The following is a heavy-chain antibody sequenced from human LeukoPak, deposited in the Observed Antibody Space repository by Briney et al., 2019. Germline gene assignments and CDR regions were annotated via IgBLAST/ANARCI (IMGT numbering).Heavy chain of an antibody. CDR2: ISGSSSYI. V-gene: IGHV3-21*01. D-gene: IGHD2-15*01. J-gene: IGHJ4*02. Sequence: GGSLRLSCVASGFTFSSYSMNWVRQAPGKGLEWVSSISGSSSYIYYADSVKGRFTISRDNAKESLDLQMNSLRAEDTAVYYCARDWETYCSGGSCSHFDYWGQGTLVTVSS. CDR1: GFTFSSYS. CDR3: ARDWETYCSGGSCSHFDY.